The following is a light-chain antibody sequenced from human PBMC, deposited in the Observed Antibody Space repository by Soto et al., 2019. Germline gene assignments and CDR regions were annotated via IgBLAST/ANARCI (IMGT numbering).Light chain of an antibody. CDR3: HQYDDSPRT. CDR2: GAS. J-gene: IGKJ1*01. CDR1: QSLNTNY. Sequence: EIVLTQSPGTLSLSPGERATLSCRASQSLNTNYLAWYQQKPGQAPRLLIYGASSRATDIPDRFSGSGSGTDFTLTISRLEPEDFAVYYCHQYDDSPRTFGQGTKVEIK. V-gene: IGKV3-20*01.